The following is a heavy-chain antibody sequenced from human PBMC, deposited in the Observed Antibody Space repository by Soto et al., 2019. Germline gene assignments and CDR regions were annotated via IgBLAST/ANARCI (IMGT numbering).Heavy chain of an antibody. CDR2: ISYSGAS. CDR1: GGSITNYY. CDR3: ARHGYGSLHGLVDV. D-gene: IGHD1-26*01. Sequence: QVQLQESGPGLVKPSETLSLTCTVSGGSITNYYCSWFRQPPGKGLEWIGYISYSGASAYNLSLKRRVTMSMDTSKTQFSLILESVTATDTAVYYCARHGYGSLHGLVDVWGQGTTVIVSS. V-gene: IGHV4-59*08. J-gene: IGHJ6*02.